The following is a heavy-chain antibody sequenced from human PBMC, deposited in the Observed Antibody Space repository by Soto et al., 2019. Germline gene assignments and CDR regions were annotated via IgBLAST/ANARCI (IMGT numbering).Heavy chain of an antibody. CDR3: ARDSDIVATPPYYYGMDV. J-gene: IGHJ6*02. V-gene: IGHV1-2*02. Sequence: GASVKVSCKASGYTFTGYYMHWVRQAPGQGLEWMGWINPNSGGTNYAQKFQGRVTMTRDTSISTAYMELSRLRSDDTAVYYCARDSDIVATPPYYYGMDVWGQGTTVTVSS. D-gene: IGHD5-12*01. CDR1: GYTFTGYY. CDR2: INPNSGGT.